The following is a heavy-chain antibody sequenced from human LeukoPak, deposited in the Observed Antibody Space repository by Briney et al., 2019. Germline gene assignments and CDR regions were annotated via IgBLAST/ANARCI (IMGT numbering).Heavy chain of an antibody. CDR1: GGSISSYY. Sequence: SETLSLTCTVSGGSISSYYWSWIRQPPGKGLEWIGYIYYSGSTNYNPSLKSRVPISVDTSKNQFSLKLSSATAADTAVYYCARVTVYNWFDPWGQGALVTVSS. CDR2: IYYSGST. J-gene: IGHJ5*02. CDR3: ARVTVYNWFDP. D-gene: IGHD1-14*01. V-gene: IGHV4-59*01.